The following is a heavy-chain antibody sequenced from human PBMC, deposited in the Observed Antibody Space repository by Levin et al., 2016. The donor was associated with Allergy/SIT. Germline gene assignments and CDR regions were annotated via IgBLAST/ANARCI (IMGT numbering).Heavy chain of an antibody. CDR2: IIPILGIA. Sequence: WVRQAPGQGLEWMGRIIPILGIANYAQKFQGRVTITADKSTSTAYMELSSLRSEDTAVYYCARAAYGTSRRAFDIWGQGTMVTVSS. CDR3: ARAAYGTSRRAFDI. V-gene: IGHV1-69*04. D-gene: IGHD1-14*01. J-gene: IGHJ3*02.